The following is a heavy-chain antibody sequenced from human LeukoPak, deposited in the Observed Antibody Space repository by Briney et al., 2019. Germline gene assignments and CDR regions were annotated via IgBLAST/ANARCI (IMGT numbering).Heavy chain of an antibody. D-gene: IGHD3-22*01. V-gene: IGHV5-51*01. J-gene: IGHJ4*02. Sequence: GESLKISCKGSGYSFTSYWIGWVRQMPGKGLEWMGIIYPGDSDTRYSPSFQGQVTISADKSISTAYLQWSSLKASDTAMYYCAREAYYYDSSGYFDYWGRGTLVTVSS. CDR3: AREAYYYDSSGYFDY. CDR1: GYSFTSYW. CDR2: IYPGDSDT.